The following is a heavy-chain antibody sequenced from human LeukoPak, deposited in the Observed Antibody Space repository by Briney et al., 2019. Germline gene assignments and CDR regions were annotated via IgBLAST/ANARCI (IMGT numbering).Heavy chain of an antibody. CDR1: GFTFSQYW. CDR3: VGGDY. V-gene: IGHV3-74*01. J-gene: IGHJ4*02. Sequence: GGSLRLSCAASGFTFSQYWMYWVRQAPGKGLVWVSYISTDGSIINDADSVKGRFTISRDNAKNTLYLQINSLRVDDTAVYYCVGGDYWGQGTLVTVSS. CDR2: ISTDGSII.